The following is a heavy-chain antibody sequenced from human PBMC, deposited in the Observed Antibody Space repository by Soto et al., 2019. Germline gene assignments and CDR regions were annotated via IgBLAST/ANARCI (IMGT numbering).Heavy chain of an antibody. Sequence: GESLKISCKGSGYSFTSYWTGWVRQMPGKGLEWMGIIYPGDSDTRYSPSFQGQVTISADKSISTAYLQWSSLKASDTAMYYCARRKAYYYDSSGYYFDYWGQGTLVTVSS. CDR2: IYPGDSDT. CDR1: GYSFTSYW. V-gene: IGHV5-51*01. J-gene: IGHJ4*02. D-gene: IGHD3-22*01. CDR3: ARRKAYYYDSSGYYFDY.